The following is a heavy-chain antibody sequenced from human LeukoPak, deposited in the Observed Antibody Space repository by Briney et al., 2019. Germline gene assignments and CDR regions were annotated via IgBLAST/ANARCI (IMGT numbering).Heavy chain of an antibody. D-gene: IGHD6-13*01. J-gene: IGHJ4*02. CDR3: ASLYSSSHDY. CDR2: INHSGST. CDR1: GESFSGYY. Sequence: PSETLSLTCAVYGESFSGYYWSWIRQPPGKGLEWIGEINHSGSTNYNPSLKSRVTISVDTSKNQFSLKLSSVTAADTAVYYCASLYSSSHDYWGQGTLVTVSS. V-gene: IGHV4-34*01.